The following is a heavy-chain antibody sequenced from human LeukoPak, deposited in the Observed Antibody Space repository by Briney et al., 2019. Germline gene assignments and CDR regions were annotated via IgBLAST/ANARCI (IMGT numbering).Heavy chain of an antibody. CDR1: GFTFNSYA. J-gene: IGHJ4*02. CDR2: ISGSGGST. Sequence: GGSLRLSCAASGFTFNSYAMSWVRQAPGEGLEWVSAISGSGGSTYYTDSVKGRFTISRDNSKNSLYLQMNSLRAEDTAVYYCARGYGNYGYWGQGTLVTVSS. D-gene: IGHD4-11*01. V-gene: IGHV3-23*01. CDR3: ARGYGNYGY.